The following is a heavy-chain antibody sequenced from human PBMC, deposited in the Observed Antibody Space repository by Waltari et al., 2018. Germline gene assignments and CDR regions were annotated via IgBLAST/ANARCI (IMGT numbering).Heavy chain of an antibody. CDR2: IYTSGST. Sequence: QVQLQESGPGLVKPSQTLSLTCTVSGCSISSGRHYWRWIRQPAGKGLEWIGRIYTSGSTNYNPSLKSRVTISVDTSKNQFSLKLSSVTAADTAVYYCARDFNDYSLTWGQGTLVTVSS. CDR3: ARDFNDYSLT. D-gene: IGHD4-4*01. J-gene: IGHJ4*02. CDR1: GCSISSGRHY. V-gene: IGHV4-61*02.